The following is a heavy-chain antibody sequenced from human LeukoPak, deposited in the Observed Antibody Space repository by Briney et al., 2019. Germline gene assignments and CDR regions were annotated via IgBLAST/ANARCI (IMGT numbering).Heavy chain of an antibody. CDR1: GGSISTYY. D-gene: IGHD1-26*01. V-gene: IGHV4-59*01. CDR3: ARGSYWQDY. J-gene: IGHJ4*02. CDR2: IYYSGST. Sequence: PSETLSPTCTVSGGSISTYYWNWIRQPPGKGLEWIGYIYYSGSTNYNPSLKSRVTVSVDTSKNQFSLKLSSVTAADTAVYYCARGSYWQDYWGRGTLVTVSS.